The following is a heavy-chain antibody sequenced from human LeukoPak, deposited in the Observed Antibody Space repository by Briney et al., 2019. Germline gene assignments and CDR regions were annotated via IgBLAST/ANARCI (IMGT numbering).Heavy chain of an antibody. J-gene: IGHJ3*02. CDR2: ISYDGSNK. D-gene: IGHD3-10*01. V-gene: IGHV3-30*04. CDR1: GFTFSSYA. Sequence: PGRSLRLSCAASGFTFSSYAMHWVRQAPGKGLEWVAVISYDGSNKYYADSVKGRFTISRDNSKNTLYLQMNSLRAEDKAVYYCARGARVRGVIISFDAFDIWGQGTMVTVSS. CDR3: ARGARVRGVIISFDAFDI.